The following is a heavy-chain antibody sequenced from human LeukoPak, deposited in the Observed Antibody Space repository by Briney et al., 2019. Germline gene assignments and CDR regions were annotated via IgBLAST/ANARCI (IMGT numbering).Heavy chain of an antibody. CDR1: GGSISNYY. CDR3: ARHLDIAASGTFDY. D-gene: IGHD6-13*01. CDR2: INTSGST. Sequence: SETLSLTCTVSGGSISNYYWSWIRQPAGKGLEWIGRINTSGSTDYNPSLKSRVTMSVDTSRNQFSLKLSSLTAADTAVYYCARHLDIAASGTFDYWGQGTLVTVSS. J-gene: IGHJ4*02. V-gene: IGHV4-4*07.